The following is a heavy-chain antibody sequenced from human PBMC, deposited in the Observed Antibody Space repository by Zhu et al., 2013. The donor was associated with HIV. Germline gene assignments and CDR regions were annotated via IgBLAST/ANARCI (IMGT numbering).Heavy chain of an antibody. CDR2: IFHTGST. CDR3: ARGGTSSWYPFDN. CDR1: GDSISGRNW. J-gene: IGHJ4*02. V-gene: IGHV4-4*02. D-gene: IGHD6-13*01. Sequence: QVQLQESGPGLVKPSGTLSLTCAVSGDSISGRNWWNWVRQPPGKGLEWIGEIFHTGSTNYNPALKSRVTMSVNKSKTQFFXQLRSVTAADTAIYYCARGGTSSWYPFDNWGQGTLVTVSS.